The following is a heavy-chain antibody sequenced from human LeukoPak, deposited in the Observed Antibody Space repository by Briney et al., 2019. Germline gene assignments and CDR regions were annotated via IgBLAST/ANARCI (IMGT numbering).Heavy chain of an antibody. D-gene: IGHD2-15*01. Sequence: ASVKVSCKASGYTFTSYGISWVRQAPGQGLEWMGWISAYNGNTNYAQKLQGRVTMTTDTSTSTAYMELRSLRSDDTAVYYCARGCYCSGGSCYPRAPAYYGMDVWGKGTTVTVSS. J-gene: IGHJ6*04. V-gene: IGHV1-18*04. CDR2: ISAYNGNT. CDR1: GYTFTSYG. CDR3: ARGCYCSGGSCYPRAPAYYGMDV.